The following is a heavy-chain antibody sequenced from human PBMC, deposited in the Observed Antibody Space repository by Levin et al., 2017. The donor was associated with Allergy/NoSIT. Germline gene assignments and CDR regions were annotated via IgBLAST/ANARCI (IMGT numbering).Heavy chain of an antibody. Sequence: GGSLRLSCAASGFTFSSYEMNWVRRAPGKGLEWVSYISSTGSTIYSADSVKGRFTISRDNAKNSLYLHMNSLRAADTAVYYCARQLGNFWSGYNCFDYWGQGTLVTVSS. J-gene: IGHJ4*02. V-gene: IGHV3-48*03. CDR3: ARQLGNFWSGYNCFDY. CDR1: GFTFSSYE. CDR2: ISSTGSTI. D-gene: IGHD3-3*01.